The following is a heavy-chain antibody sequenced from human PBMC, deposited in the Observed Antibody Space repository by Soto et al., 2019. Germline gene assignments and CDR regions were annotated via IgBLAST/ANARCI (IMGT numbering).Heavy chain of an antibody. J-gene: IGHJ4*02. CDR3: ARAPSGSRYYFDY. CDR2: IYSGGST. CDR1: GFTVSSNY. Sequence: GGSLRLSCAASGFTVSSNYMSWVRQAPGKGLEWVSVIYSGGSTYYADSVKGRFTNSRNNSKNTLYLQMNSLRAEDTAVYYCARAPSGSRYYFDYWGQGTLVTVSS. D-gene: IGHD6-25*01. V-gene: IGHV3-66*01.